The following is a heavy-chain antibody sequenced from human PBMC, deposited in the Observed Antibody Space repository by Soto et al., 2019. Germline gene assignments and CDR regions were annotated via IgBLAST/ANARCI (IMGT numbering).Heavy chain of an antibody. CDR3: ARQRTSVVTQAYFDS. J-gene: IGHJ4*02. CDR2: IYYSGST. CDR1: GDSINNRSYY. V-gene: IGHV4-39*01. Sequence: SETLSLTCTVTGDSINNRSYYWGWIRQPPGKGLEWIGSIYYSGSTYNNPSLKSRVSMSVDTSKNQFSLKLGSVTAADTALYYCARQRTSVVTQAYFDSWGQGSLVTVS. D-gene: IGHD2-21*02.